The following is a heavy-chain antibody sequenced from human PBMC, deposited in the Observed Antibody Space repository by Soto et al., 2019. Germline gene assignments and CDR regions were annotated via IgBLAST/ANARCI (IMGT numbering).Heavy chain of an antibody. V-gene: IGHV3-7*01. CDR1: GFTFSSYW. CDR3: ARDRGLDYYYGSGSYNWFDP. D-gene: IGHD3-10*01. CDR2: IKQDGSEK. Sequence: EVQLVESGGGLVQPGGSLRLSCAASGFTFSSYWMSWVRQAPGKGLEWVANIKQDGSEKYYVDSVKGRFTISRDNAKNSRYLQMNSLRAEDTAVYYCARDRGLDYYYGSGSYNWFDPWGQGTLVTVSS. J-gene: IGHJ5*02.